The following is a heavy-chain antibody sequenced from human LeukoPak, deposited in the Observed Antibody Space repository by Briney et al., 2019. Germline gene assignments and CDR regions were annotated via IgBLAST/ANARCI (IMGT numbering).Heavy chain of an antibody. CDR2: IHHSGRS. V-gene: IGHV4-31*03. CDR3: ARGENRFAGFYFDY. CDR1: ADSLSSGGHY. Sequence: SQTLSLTCTVSADSLSSGGHYWAWIRQFPGKGLESIGFIHHSGRSRHNPSLKDRVAISVDTSREQFALKLSSVTAADTAMYYCARGENRFAGFYFDYWGQGIQVIVSS. D-gene: IGHD1-14*01. J-gene: IGHJ4*02.